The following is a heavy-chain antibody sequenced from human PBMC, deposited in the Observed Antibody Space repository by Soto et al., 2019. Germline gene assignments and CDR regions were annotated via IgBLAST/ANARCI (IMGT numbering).Heavy chain of an antibody. CDR1: GGSFSCYN. Sequence: SETLSLTCAVYGGSFSCYNGSWIRQPPGKGLEWIGEINHSGSTNYNPSLKSRVTISVDTSKNQFSLILSSVTAADTAVYYCANKGAGGSDYWGQATLVTVSS. J-gene: IGHJ4*02. D-gene: IGHD3-10*01. V-gene: IGHV4-34*01. CDR2: INHSGST. CDR3: ANKGAGGSDY.